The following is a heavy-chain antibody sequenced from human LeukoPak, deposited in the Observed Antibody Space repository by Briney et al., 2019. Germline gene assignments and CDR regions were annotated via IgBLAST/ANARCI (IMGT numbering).Heavy chain of an antibody. Sequence: ASVKVSCKASGGTFGTFPISWVRQAPGQGLEWMGRINPNSGGTNYAQKFQGRVTMTRDTSISTAYMELSRLRSDDTAVYYCARDFRRRVGTAMVNLFFDYWGQGTLVTVTS. V-gene: IGHV1-2*06. J-gene: IGHJ4*02. D-gene: IGHD5-18*01. CDR1: GGTFGTFP. CDR3: ARDFRRRVGTAMVNLFFDY. CDR2: INPNSGGT.